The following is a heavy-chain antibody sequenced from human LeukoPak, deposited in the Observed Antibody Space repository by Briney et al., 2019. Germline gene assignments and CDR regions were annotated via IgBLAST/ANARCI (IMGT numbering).Heavy chain of an antibody. V-gene: IGHV4-39*01. CDR1: GGSLSSSRYY. D-gene: IGHD1-26*01. Sequence: SETLSHTCSLSGGSLSSSRYYWDWIRQTPGKGLEWIGSVYYSGSSYYDPSLKSRVTISVDTSKNQFSLKLISVTAADTAVYYCARRVRYNGTSDLLYAFDNWGQGTMVTVSS. CDR3: ARRVRYNGTSDLLYAFDN. J-gene: IGHJ3*02. CDR2: VYYSGSS.